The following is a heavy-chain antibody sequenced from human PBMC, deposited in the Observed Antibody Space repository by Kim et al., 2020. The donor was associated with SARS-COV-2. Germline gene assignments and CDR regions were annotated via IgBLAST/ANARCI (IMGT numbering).Heavy chain of an antibody. CDR3: AREKRNGYSYYFSGMDV. D-gene: IGHD5-18*01. V-gene: IGHV4-59*01. Sequence: PKGRVTITVDTSKNQFSLKLSSVTAADTAVYYCAREKRNGYSYYFSGMDVWGQGTTVTVSS. J-gene: IGHJ6*02.